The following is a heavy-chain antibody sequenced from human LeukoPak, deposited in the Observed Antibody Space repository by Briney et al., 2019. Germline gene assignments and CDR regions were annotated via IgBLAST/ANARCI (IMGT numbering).Heavy chain of an antibody. CDR1: GYTFTGYY. CDR3: AREGWGFGELRGYYFDY. V-gene: IGHV1-2*06. D-gene: IGHD3-10*01. Sequence: ASVKVSCKASGYTFTGYYMHWVRQAPGQGLEWMGRINPNSGGTNYAQKFQGRVTMTRDTSISTAYMELSRLRFDDTAVYYCAREGWGFGELRGYYFDYWGQGTLVTVSS. CDR2: INPNSGGT. J-gene: IGHJ4*02.